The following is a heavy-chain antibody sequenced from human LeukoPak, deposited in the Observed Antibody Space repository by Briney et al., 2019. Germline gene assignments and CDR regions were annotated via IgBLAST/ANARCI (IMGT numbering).Heavy chain of an antibody. Sequence: PSETLSLTCTVSGGSISSSSYYWSWIRQPPGKGLEWIGSIYYSGSTYYNPSLKSRVTISVDTSKNQFSLKLSSVTAADTAVYYCARFSSSWYIRFDYWGQGTLVTVSS. J-gene: IGHJ4*02. CDR2: IYYSGST. D-gene: IGHD6-13*01. CDR3: ARFSSSWYIRFDY. V-gene: IGHV4-39*01. CDR1: GGSISSSSYY.